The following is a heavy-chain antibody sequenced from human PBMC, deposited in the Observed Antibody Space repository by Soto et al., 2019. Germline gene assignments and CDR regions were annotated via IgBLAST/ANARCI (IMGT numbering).Heavy chain of an antibody. CDR2: ISYDGSNK. V-gene: IGHV3-30*03. CDR1: RFSFSSYG. J-gene: IGHJ6*02. Sequence: QVQLVESGGGVVQPGRSLRLSCAASRFSFSSYGMHWVRQAPGKGLEWVTVISYDGSNKYYADSVKGRFTISRDNSKNPLYLQMNSLRAEDTAVYYCARVLVSGAPFTPPYYYGMDVWGQGTTVTVSS. CDR3: ARVLVSGAPFTPPYYYGMDV. D-gene: IGHD1-26*01.